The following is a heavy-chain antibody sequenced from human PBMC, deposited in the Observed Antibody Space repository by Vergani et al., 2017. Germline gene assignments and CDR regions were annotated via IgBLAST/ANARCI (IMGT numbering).Heavy chain of an antibody. J-gene: IGHJ6*03. Sequence: EVQLVESGGGLVQPGGSLRLSCAASGFTFSSYSMNWVRQAPGKGLEWVSYISLSSSGTIYYADSVKGRFTISRDNAKNSLYLQMNSLRAEDTAVYYCARESIRRGGRTGHSDFWSGYYTHPAADYMDVWGKGTTVTVSS. CDR1: GFTFSSYS. CDR2: ISLSSSGTI. D-gene: IGHD3-3*01. V-gene: IGHV3-48*04. CDR3: ARESIRRGGRTGHSDFWSGYYTHPAADYMDV.